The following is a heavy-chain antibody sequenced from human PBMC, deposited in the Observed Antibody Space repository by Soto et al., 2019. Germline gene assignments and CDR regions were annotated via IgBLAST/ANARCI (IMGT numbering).Heavy chain of an antibody. CDR3: AMVDVYVTPSTQDA. CDR2: INTYNGNT. Sequence: QVQLVQSGAEVKNPGASVKVSCKASGYTFTRYGIGWARQAPGQGLEWMGWINTYNGNTNYAQNVPGRVTLTTDTSTSTAYMALRSLRSNDTAIYDCAMVDVYVTPSTQDAWGQVTTVIVAS. CDR1: GYTFTRYG. D-gene: IGHD3-16*01. J-gene: IGHJ6*02. V-gene: IGHV1-18*01.